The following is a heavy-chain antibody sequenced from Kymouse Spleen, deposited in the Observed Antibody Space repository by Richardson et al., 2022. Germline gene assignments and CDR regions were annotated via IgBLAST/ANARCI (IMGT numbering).Heavy chain of an antibody. D-gene: IGHD6-6*01. CDR1: GGSVSSGSYY. J-gene: IGHJ6*02. Sequence: QVQLQESGPGLVKPSETLSLTCTVSGGSVSSGSYYWSWIRQPPGKGLEWIGYIYYSGSTNYNPSLKSRVTISVDTSKNQFSLKLSSVTAADTAVYYCARAGAARLYYYYGMDVWGQGTTVTVSS. V-gene: IGHV4-61*01. CDR3: ARAGAARLYYYYGMDV. CDR2: IYYSGST.